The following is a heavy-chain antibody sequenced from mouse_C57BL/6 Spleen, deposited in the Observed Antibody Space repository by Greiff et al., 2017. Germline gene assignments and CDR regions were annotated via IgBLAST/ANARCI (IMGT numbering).Heavy chain of an antibody. CDR3: ARLGQLRPHYYAMDD. CDR2: IHPNSGST. CDR1: GYTFTSYW. V-gene: IGHV1-64*01. Sequence: QVQLQQPGAELVKPGASVKLSCKASGYTFTSYWMHWVKQRPGQGLEWIGMIHPNSGSTNYNEKFKSKATLTVDKSSSTAYMQLSSLTSDDSAVYYCARLGQLRPHYYAMDDWGQGTSVTVSS. J-gene: IGHJ4*01. D-gene: IGHD3-2*02.